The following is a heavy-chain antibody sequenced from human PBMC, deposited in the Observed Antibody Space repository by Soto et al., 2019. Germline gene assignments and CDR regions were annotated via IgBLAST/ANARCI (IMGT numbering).Heavy chain of an antibody. CDR3: AAPRDEYGSCVSRFTYGMVM. CDR2: LDGAGGRT. D-gene: IGHD3-10*01. CDR1: GFTFSDFT. J-gene: IGHJ4*01. Sequence: PGGSLRLSCLASGFTFSDFTMTRVRHVPGRGLEWVASLDGAGGRTYYAESVTGRLSISRDNSHNTLFLQMNRLTVDDTAIYYCAAPRDEYGSCVSRFTYGMVMWGHGTMVTFSS. V-gene: IGHV3-23*01.